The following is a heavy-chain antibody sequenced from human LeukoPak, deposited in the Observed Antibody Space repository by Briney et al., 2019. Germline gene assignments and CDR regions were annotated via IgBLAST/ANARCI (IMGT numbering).Heavy chain of an antibody. Sequence: ASVKVSCKASGYTFTTYGISWLRQAPGQGLEWMGWISAYSGNTHYAQKVRGRVTMTTDTSTSTAYMELSSLRSDDTAVYYCVRDRDWNLDYWGQGTLVTVSS. CDR2: ISAYSGNT. V-gene: IGHV1-18*01. CDR3: VRDRDWNLDY. CDR1: GYTFTTYG. D-gene: IGHD1-1*01. J-gene: IGHJ4*02.